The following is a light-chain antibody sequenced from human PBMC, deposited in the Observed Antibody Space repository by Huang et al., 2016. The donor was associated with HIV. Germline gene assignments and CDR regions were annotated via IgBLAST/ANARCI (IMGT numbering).Light chain of an antibody. Sequence: DIVMTQSPLSLPVTPGEPASISCRSNQSLLHESGHNYLDWYLQKPGQSPQLLIYLDSTRASGVPDRFTGCGSGTDFTRGINKVEAQDVGVYFCMQALQTPYTFGRGTKLEI. CDR2: LDS. CDR1: QSLLHESGHNY. J-gene: IGKJ2*01. CDR3: MQALQTPYT. V-gene: IGKV2-28*01.